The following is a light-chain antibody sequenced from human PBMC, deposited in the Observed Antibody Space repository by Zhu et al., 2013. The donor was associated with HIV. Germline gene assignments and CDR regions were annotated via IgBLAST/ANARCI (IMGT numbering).Light chain of an antibody. V-gene: IGKV3-11*01. Sequence: DIVLTQSPATLSVSPGERITLSCWASQSVSSSLAWYHQKPGQAPRLLIYATSNRATGIPARFSGSGSGTDFTLTISSLEPEDFAVYYCQQRNDWPPLYTFGQGTTLEIK. CDR1: QSVSSS. J-gene: IGKJ2*01. CDR3: QQRNDWPPLYT. CDR2: ATS.